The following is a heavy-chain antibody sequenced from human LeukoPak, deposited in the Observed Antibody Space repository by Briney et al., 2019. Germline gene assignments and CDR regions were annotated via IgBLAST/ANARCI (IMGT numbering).Heavy chain of an antibody. D-gene: IGHD5-18*01. CDR3: AKDSLQYTYGSRDAFDI. CDR2: INWNSGSI. CDR1: GFTFDDYA. V-gene: IGHV3-9*01. J-gene: IGHJ3*02. Sequence: PGRSLRLSCAASGFTFDDYAMHWVRQAPGKGLEWVSSINWNSGSIGYADSVKGRFTISRDNAKNSLYLQMNSLRTEDTALYYCAKDSLQYTYGSRDAFDIWGQGTMVTVSS.